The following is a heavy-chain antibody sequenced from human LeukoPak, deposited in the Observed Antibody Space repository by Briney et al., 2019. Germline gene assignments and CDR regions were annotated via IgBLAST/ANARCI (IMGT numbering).Heavy chain of an antibody. CDR2: ISGSGGST. CDR1: GFTFSSYA. Sequence: GGSLRLSCAASGFTFSSYAMSWVRQAPGKGLEWVSAISGSGGSTYYADSVKGRFTISRDNSKNTLYLQMNSLRAEDTAVHYCAKGPRITIFGVVILNWFDPWGQGTLVTVSS. CDR3: AKGPRITIFGVVILNWFDP. D-gene: IGHD3-3*01. V-gene: IGHV3-23*01. J-gene: IGHJ5*02.